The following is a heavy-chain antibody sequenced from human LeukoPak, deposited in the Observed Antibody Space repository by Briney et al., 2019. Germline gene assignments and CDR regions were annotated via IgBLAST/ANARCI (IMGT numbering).Heavy chain of an antibody. V-gene: IGHV3-21*01. CDR2: VSGSSGYI. J-gene: IGHJ4*02. CDR1: GFTFSSYN. D-gene: IGHD3-10*01. CDR3: ARGYGSGSYYPYYFDY. Sequence: GGSLRLSCAASGFTFSSYNMNWVRQASGKGLEWVSSVSGSSGYIYYADSVKGRFTISRDNSKNTLYLQMNSLRAEDTAVYYCARGYGSGSYYPYYFDYWGQGTLVTVSS.